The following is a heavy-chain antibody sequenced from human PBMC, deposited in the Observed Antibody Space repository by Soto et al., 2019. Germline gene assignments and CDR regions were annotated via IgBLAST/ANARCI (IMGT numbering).Heavy chain of an antibody. CDR1: GFTFSYYW. V-gene: IGHV3-74*01. CDR3: ARGDRGAFDL. J-gene: IGHJ3*01. D-gene: IGHD3-10*01. Sequence: EVQLLESGGGLVQPGESLRLSCAASGFTFSYYWMHWVRQAPGMGLVWVSRIHSDGSSTTYADSVKGRFTISRDNARNTVYLQMNSMRAEDTAVYDCARGDRGAFDLWGQGTVLTVSS. CDR2: IHSDGSST.